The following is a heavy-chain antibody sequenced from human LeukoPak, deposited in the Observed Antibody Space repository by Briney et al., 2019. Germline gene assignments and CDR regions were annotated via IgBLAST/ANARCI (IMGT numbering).Heavy chain of an antibody. Sequence: PGGSLRLSCAGTGFTFSGTWLNWVRQAPGQGPEWVARINTKTDGATTTYGAPVKGRFTISGDDSKSTLYLDMNSLKTEDTAVYYCTTEFWYYFNNWGQGTLVTVSS. CDR1: GFTFSGTW. J-gene: IGHJ4*02. D-gene: IGHD3-3*01. CDR3: TTEFWYYFNN. CDR2: INTKTDGATT. V-gene: IGHV3-15*01.